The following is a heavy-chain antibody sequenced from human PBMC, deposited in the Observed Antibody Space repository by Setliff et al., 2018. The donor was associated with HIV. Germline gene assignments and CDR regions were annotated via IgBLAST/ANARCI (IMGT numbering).Heavy chain of an antibody. CDR2: ISSSGSTI. CDR1: RFTFSTYS. V-gene: IGHV3-48*01. CDR3: ALFYYGSSGHFDY. Sequence: GGSLSLSCAASRFTFSTYSMNWVRQAPGKGLEWISYISSSGSTIFYADSVKGRFTISRDNAKNSLYLQMNSLRAEDTAVYYCALFYYGSSGHFDYWGQGTLVTVSS. D-gene: IGHD3-22*01. J-gene: IGHJ4*02.